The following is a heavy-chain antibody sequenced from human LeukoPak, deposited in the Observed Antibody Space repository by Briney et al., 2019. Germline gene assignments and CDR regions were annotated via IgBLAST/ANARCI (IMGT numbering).Heavy chain of an antibody. CDR2: ISDTGDST. CDR3: ATGAYCDH. J-gene: IGHJ4*02. Sequence: GGSLRLSCAASGFTFSTYGMTWVRQAPGKGLEWVSTISDTGDSTYYADSVKGRFTISRDNSESTLYLQMNGLRAEDTAIYFRATGAYCDHWGQGTLVTVSS. CDR1: GFTFSTYG. V-gene: IGHV3-23*01.